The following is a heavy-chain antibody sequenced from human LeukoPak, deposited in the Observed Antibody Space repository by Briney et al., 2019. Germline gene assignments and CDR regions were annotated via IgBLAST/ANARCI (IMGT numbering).Heavy chain of an antibody. D-gene: IGHD3-22*01. CDR1: GFTFSSYE. J-gene: IGHJ4*02. Sequence: GGSLRLSCAASGFTFSSYEMNWVRQAPGQRLEWVAYISSSGNTVYYADSVKGRFTISRDNAKNSLFLQMNSLRAEDTADYYCAREKFYDNSGYDYWGQGTLVTVSS. V-gene: IGHV3-48*03. CDR3: AREKFYDNSGYDY. CDR2: ISSSGNTV.